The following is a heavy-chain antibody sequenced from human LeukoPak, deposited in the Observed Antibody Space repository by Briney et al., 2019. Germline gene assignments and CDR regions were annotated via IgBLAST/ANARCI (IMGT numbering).Heavy chain of an antibody. CDR2: ISSSGSTI. CDR1: GFTFSDYY. Sequence: PGGSLRLSCAASGFTFSDYYMSWIRQAPGKGLEWVSYISSSGSTIYYADSVKGRFTISRDNAKNSLYLQMNSLRAEDTAVYYCARDQGASKADIAVVPAAYYYYYGMDVWGQGTTVTVSS. CDR3: ARDQGASKADIAVVPAAYYYYYGMDV. D-gene: IGHD2-2*01. J-gene: IGHJ6*02. V-gene: IGHV3-11*01.